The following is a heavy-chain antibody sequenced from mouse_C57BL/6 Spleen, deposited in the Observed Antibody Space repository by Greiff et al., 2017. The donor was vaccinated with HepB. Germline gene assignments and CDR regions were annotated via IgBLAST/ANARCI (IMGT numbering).Heavy chain of an antibody. Sequence: QVQLKESGAELVKPGASVKISCKASGYAFSSYWMNWVKQRPGKGLEWIGQIYPGDGDTNYNGKLKGKATLTADKSSSNAYMQLISLTSEDSAVYFCAREGVYDGYDYWGQGTTLTVSS. D-gene: IGHD2-3*01. CDR1: GYAFSSYW. J-gene: IGHJ2*01. CDR2: IYPGDGDT. CDR3: AREGVYDGYDY. V-gene: IGHV1-80*01.